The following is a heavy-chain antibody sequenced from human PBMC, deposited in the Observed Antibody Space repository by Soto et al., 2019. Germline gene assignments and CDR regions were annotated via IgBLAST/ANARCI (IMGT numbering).Heavy chain of an antibody. J-gene: IGHJ6*02. Sequence: QVQLVQSGAEVKKPGSSVKVSCKASGGTFSSYAISWVRQAPGQGLEWMGGIIPIFGTANYAQKFQGRVTITAAESTSTAYMELSSLRSEDTAVYYCARGLRYFDWLQGSVGDRRVYYYYGMDVWGQVTTVTVSS. CDR2: IIPIFGTA. D-gene: IGHD3-9*01. CDR1: GGTFSSYA. CDR3: ARGLRYFDWLQGSVGDRRVYYYYGMDV. V-gene: IGHV1-69*12.